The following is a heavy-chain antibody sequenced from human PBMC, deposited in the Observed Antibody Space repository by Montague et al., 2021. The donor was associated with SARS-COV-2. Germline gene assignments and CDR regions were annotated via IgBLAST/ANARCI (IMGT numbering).Heavy chain of an antibody. J-gene: IGHJ6*02. CDR2: IYYSGST. CDR3: ARDTRITMIVVVQGYGMDV. CDR1: GGSISSSSYY. V-gene: IGHV4-39*07. D-gene: IGHD3-22*01. Sequence: SETLSLTCTVSGGSISSSSYYWGWIRQPPGKGLEWIGSIYYSGSTYYNPSLKSRVTISVDTSKNQFSLKLSSVTAADTAVYYCARDTRITMIVVVQGYGMDVWGQGTTVIVS.